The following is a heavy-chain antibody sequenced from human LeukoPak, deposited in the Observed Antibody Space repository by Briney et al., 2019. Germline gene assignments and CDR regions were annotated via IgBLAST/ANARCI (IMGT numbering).Heavy chain of an antibody. CDR2: IIPIFGIA. CDR3: ARENPTTPSDYYYYYGMDV. V-gene: IGHV1-69*04. D-gene: IGHD1-14*01. CDR1: GGTFSSYA. Sequence: SVKVSCKASGGTFSSYAISWVRQAPGQGLEWMGRIIPIFGIANYAQKFQGRVTITADKSTSTAYMELSSLRSEDTAVYYCARENPTTPSDYYYYYGMDVWGQGTTVTVSS. J-gene: IGHJ6*02.